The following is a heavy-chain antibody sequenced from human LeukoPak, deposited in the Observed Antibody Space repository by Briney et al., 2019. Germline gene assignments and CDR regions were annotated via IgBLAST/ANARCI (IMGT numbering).Heavy chain of an antibody. Sequence: SETLSLTCAVYGGSFSSYYWGWIRQPPGKGLEWIGSIYYSGSTYYNPSLKSRVTISVDTSKNQFSLKLSSVTAADTAVYYCAIYYYDSSGLPLDWGQGTLVTVSS. J-gene: IGHJ4*02. CDR2: IYYSGST. V-gene: IGHV4-39*01. CDR3: AIYYYDSSGLPLD. D-gene: IGHD3-22*01. CDR1: GGSFSSYY.